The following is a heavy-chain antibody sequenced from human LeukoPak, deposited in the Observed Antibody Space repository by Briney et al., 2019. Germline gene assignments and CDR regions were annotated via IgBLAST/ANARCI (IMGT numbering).Heavy chain of an antibody. CDR1: GGSIRSGDYY. Sequence: SETLSLTCTVSGGSIRSGDYYWSWIRQPPGKGLEWIGYIYYSGSTYYNPSLKSLVTISVDTSKKQFSLKLSSVTAADTAVYYCALTRVVRGVIDFDYWGQGTLVTVSS. CDR2: IYYSGST. V-gene: IGHV4-30-4*01. CDR3: ALTRVVRGVIDFDY. D-gene: IGHD3-10*01. J-gene: IGHJ4*02.